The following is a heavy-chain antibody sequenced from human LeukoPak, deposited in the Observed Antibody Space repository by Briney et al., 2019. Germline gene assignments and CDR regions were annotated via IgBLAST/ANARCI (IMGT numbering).Heavy chain of an antibody. J-gene: IGHJ4*02. CDR1: GGTFSSYA. CDR2: IIPIFGTA. V-gene: IGHV1-69*06. Sequence: SVKVSCKASGGTFSSYAISWVRQAPGQGLEWMGGIIPIFGTANYAQKFQGRVTITADKSTSTAYMELSSLRSEDTAVYYCARPYCSGGSCHDYFDYWGQGTLVTVSS. CDR3: ARPYCSGGSCHDYFDY. D-gene: IGHD2-15*01.